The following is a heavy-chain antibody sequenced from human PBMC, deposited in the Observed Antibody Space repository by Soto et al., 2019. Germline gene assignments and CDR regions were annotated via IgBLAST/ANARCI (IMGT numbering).Heavy chain of an antibody. CDR2: INHSGSP. D-gene: IGHD2-8*01. Sequence: SDTLSLTCAVYGVSFIGFYWSWIRQPPGKGLEWIGEINHSGSPYYNPSLKSRVTISVDTSKNHLSLNLSSVTAADTAVYYCARGGVKVGNYYYYYGMDVWGQGTKVT. V-gene: IGHV4-34*01. CDR1: GVSFIGFY. J-gene: IGHJ6*02. CDR3: ARGGVKVGNYYYYYGMDV.